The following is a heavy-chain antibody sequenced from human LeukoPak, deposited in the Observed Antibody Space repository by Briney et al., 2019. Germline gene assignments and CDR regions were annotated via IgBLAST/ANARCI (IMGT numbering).Heavy chain of an antibody. CDR2: IGSNGGST. D-gene: IGHD2-21*02. CDR1: GFSFSSYA. J-gene: IGHJ3*02. V-gene: IGHV3-64*01. Sequence: PGGSLRLSCAASGFSFSSYAMHWVRQAPGKGLEYVSAIGSNGGSTYYEKSVKARFTVSRDNSKNTVHLQMGSLRAEDVAVYYCARSLIVVVTANDAFDMWGQGTMVTVSS. CDR3: ARSLIVVVTANDAFDM.